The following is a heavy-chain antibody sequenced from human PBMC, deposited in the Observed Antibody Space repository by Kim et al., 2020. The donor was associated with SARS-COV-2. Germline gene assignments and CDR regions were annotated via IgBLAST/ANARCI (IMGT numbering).Heavy chain of an antibody. CDR3: ARGHNYGLDV. Sequence: GGSLRLSCAASGFTFSGYSMHWVRQAPGKGLVWVSRAGTSTSYADSVKGRFTISRDNAKNTLYLRMNSLRVEDTAVYYCARGHNYGLDVWGQGTTVTVSS. CDR1: GFTFSGYS. CDR2: AGTST. J-gene: IGHJ6*02. V-gene: IGHV3-74*01.